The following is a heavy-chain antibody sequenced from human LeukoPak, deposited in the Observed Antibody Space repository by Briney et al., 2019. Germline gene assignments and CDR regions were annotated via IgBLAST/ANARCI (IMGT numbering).Heavy chain of an antibody. Sequence: GGSLRLSCAASGFTFSDYYMSWVRQAPGKGLEWVAVISYDGSNKYYADSVKGRFTISRDNSKNTLYLQMNSLRAEDTAVYYCARVTSWYDDYAGFDYWGQGTLVTVSS. CDR2: ISYDGSNK. CDR1: GFTFSDYY. CDR3: ARVTSWYDDYAGFDY. D-gene: IGHD6-13*01. V-gene: IGHV3-30-3*01. J-gene: IGHJ4*02.